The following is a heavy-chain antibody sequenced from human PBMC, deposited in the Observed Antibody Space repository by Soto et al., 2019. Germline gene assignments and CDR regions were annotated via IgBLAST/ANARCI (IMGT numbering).Heavy chain of an antibody. Sequence: GGPVKVSRKASGGTLSSHAISWVRQAPGQRLEWMGGIIPIFGTANYAQKFQGRVTITADESTSTAYMELSSLRSEDTAVYYCAREQLVGTNYYYYGMDVWGQGTTVTVSS. D-gene: IGHD6-6*01. CDR3: AREQLVGTNYYYYGMDV. J-gene: IGHJ6*02. V-gene: IGHV1-69*13. CDR2: IIPIFGTA. CDR1: GGTLSSHA.